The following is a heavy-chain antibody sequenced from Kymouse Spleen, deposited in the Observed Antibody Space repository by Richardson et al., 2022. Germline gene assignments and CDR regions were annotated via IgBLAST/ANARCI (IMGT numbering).Heavy chain of an antibody. CDR2: IWYDGSNK. CDR1: GFTFSSYG. V-gene: IGHV3-33*01. CDR3: ARDDGYSSRPFDY. J-gene: IGHJ4*02. Sequence: QVQLVESGGGVVQPGRSLRLSCAASGFTFSSYGMHWVRQAPGKGLEWVAVIWYDGSNKYYADSVKGRFTISRDNSKNTLYLQMNSLRAEDTAVYYCARDDGYSSRPFDYWGQGTLVTVSS. D-gene: IGHD6-13*01.